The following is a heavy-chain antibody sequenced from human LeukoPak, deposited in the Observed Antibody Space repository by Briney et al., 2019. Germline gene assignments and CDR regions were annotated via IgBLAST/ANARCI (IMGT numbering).Heavy chain of an antibody. CDR1: GYTFTSYG. J-gene: IGHJ4*02. CDR2: ISAYNGNT. D-gene: IGHD2-15*01. Sequence: ASVKVSCKASGYTFTSYGISWVRQAPGQGLEWMGWISAYNGNTNYAQKLQGRVTMTTDTSTSTAYVELRSLRSDDTAVYYCARDLRFYCSGGSCYGGDYWGQGTLVTVSS. V-gene: IGHV1-18*01. CDR3: ARDLRFYCSGGSCYGGDY.